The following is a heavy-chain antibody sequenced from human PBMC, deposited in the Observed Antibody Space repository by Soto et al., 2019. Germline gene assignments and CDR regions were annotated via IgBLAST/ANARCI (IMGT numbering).Heavy chain of an antibody. Sequence: GGSLRLSCAASGFTFGSYAMSWVRLAPGKGLEWVSVAGPSGSSTFYADSVRGRFTISRDNVENTLYLQMNSLRVADTALYFCARTYYYDSTGYYRTFDYWGQGTLVTVSS. J-gene: IGHJ4*02. D-gene: IGHD3-22*01. CDR1: GFTFGSYA. CDR2: AGPSGSST. V-gene: IGHV3-23*01. CDR3: ARTYYYDSTGYYRTFDY.